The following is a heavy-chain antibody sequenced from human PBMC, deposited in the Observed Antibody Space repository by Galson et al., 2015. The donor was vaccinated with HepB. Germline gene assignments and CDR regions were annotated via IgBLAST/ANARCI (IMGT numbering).Heavy chain of an antibody. Sequence: SVKVSCKASGYTFTGYYMHWVRQAPGQGLEWMGWINPNSGGTNYAQKFQGRVTMTRDTSISTAYMELSRLRSDDTAVYYCARTSSSWRKIDAFDIWGQGTMVTVSS. J-gene: IGHJ3*02. D-gene: IGHD6-13*01. CDR1: GYTFTGYY. CDR2: INPNSGGT. V-gene: IGHV1-2*02. CDR3: ARTSSSWRKIDAFDI.